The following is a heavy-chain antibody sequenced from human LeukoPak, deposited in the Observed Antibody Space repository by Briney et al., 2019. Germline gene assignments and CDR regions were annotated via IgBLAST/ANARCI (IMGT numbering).Heavy chain of an antibody. D-gene: IGHD3-16*02. CDR1: GFTFDDYA. CDR2: ISWNSGSI. Sequence: GGSLRLSCAASGFTFDDYAMHWVRQAPGKGLEWVSGISWNSGSIGYADSVKGRFTISRDNAKNSLYLQMNSLRAEDTALYYCAKNMITSGGVIADWGQGTLVTVSS. V-gene: IGHV3-9*01. J-gene: IGHJ4*02. CDR3: AKNMITSGGVIAD.